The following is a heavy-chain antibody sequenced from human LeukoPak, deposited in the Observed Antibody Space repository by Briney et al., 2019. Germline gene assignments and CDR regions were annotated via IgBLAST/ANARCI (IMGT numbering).Heavy chain of an antibody. CDR2: ISSYNCNT. CDR3: ARDHYDILTGYYAVLTGWFDP. V-gene: IGHV1-18*01. D-gene: IGHD3-9*01. CDR1: GYTFTSYG. Sequence: GAVKVSCKASGYTFTSYGISWVRPAPGQGLDWMGWISSYNCNTNYAQKLQGRVTMTTDTSTSTAYMELRSLRSDDTAVYYCARDHYDILTGYYAVLTGWFDPWGQGTLVTVSS. J-gene: IGHJ5*02.